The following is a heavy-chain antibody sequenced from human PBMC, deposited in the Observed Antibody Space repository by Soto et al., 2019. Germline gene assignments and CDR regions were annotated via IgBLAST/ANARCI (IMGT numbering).Heavy chain of an antibody. J-gene: IGHJ4*02. Sequence: GGSLRLSCAASGFTFSSYAMSWVRQAPWKGLEWVSAISGSGGSTYYADSVKGRFTISRDNSKNTLYLQMNSLRAEDTAVYYYAKDNRQWLRTFDYWGQGTLVTVSS. CDR2: ISGSGGST. CDR1: GFTFSSYA. D-gene: IGHD6-19*01. V-gene: IGHV3-23*01. CDR3: AKDNRQWLRTFDY.